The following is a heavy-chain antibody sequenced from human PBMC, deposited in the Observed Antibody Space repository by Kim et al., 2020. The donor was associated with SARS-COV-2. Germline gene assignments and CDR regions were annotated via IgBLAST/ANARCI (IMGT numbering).Heavy chain of an antibody. Sequence: GGSLRLSCVASGFSFTNYSMNWVRQAPGKGLEWVSSISGDSFYKFYSDSLKGRFTISRDNAKSSLDLQMSSLRAEDSAVYYCARGIDDSVLYNLYAMDV. V-gene: IGHV3-21*06. J-gene: IGHJ6*01. CDR3: ARGIDDSVLYNLYAMDV. D-gene: IGHD3-16*01. CDR2: ISGDSFYK. CDR1: GFSFTNYS.